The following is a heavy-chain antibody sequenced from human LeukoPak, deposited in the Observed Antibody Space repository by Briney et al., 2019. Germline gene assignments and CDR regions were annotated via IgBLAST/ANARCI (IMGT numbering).Heavy chain of an antibody. CDR3: ARDLLAAANY. CDR1: GFTFSSYS. V-gene: IGHV3-21*01. Sequence: GGSLRLSCAASGFTFSSYSMNWVRQAPGKGLGWVSSISSSSYIYYADSVKGRFTISRDNAKNSLYLQMNSLRAEDTAVYYCARDLLAAANYWGQGTLVTVSS. J-gene: IGHJ4*02. D-gene: IGHD6-13*01. CDR2: ISSSSYI.